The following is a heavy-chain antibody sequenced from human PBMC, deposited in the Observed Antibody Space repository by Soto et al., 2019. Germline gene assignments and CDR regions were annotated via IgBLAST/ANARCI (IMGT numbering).Heavy chain of an antibody. Sequence: GGSLRLSCAASGFTFSSYSMNWVRQAPGKGLEWVSYISSSSSTIYYADSVKGRFTISRDNAKNSLYLQMNSLRAEDTAVYYCASPPTRGYLYYYYYYMDVWGKGTTVTVSS. V-gene: IGHV3-48*01. CDR2: ISSSSSTI. J-gene: IGHJ6*03. D-gene: IGHD5-12*01. CDR3: ASPPTRGYLYYYYYYMDV. CDR1: GFTFSSYS.